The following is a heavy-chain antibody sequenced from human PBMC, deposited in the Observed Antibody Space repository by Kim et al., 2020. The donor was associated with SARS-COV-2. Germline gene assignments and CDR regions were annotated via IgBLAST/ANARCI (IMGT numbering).Heavy chain of an antibody. CDR2: INHSGST. CDR3: ARGADSGYYGSGSYYNDGWFDP. D-gene: IGHD3-10*01. V-gene: IGHV4-34*01. Sequence: SETLSLTCAVYGGSFSGYYWSWIRQPPGKGLEWIGEINHSGSTNYNPSLKSRVTISVDTSKNQFSLKLSSVTAADTAVYYCARGADSGYYGSGSYYNDGWFDPWGQGTLVTVSS. J-gene: IGHJ5*02. CDR1: GGSFSGYY.